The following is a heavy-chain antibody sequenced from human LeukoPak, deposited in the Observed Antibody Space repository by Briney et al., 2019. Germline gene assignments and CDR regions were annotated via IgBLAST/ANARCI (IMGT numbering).Heavy chain of an antibody. CDR2: ISYSGST. D-gene: IGHD2-21*02. CDR1: GGSVSSGSYY. Sequence: SETLSLTCTVSGGSVSSGSYYWSWIRQPPGKGLEWFGYISYSGSTNYNPSLKSRVTISVDTSKNQFSLKLSSVTAADTAVYYCARYVVVTAYFDYWGQGTLVTVSS. CDR3: ARYVVVTAYFDY. J-gene: IGHJ4*02. V-gene: IGHV4-61*01.